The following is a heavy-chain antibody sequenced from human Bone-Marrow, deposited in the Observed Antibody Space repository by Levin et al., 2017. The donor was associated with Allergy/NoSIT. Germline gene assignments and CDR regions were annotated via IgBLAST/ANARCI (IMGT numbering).Heavy chain of an antibody. Sequence: ETLSLTCAGSGFTVSSDYMTWVRQAPGKGLEWVSVLYGSGATYYADSVKDRFAISRDSSKNTLFLQMNSLTVDDTAVYFCARDRVSGERAGYWGQGTLVTVSS. CDR2: LYGSGAT. CDR1: GFTVSSDY. V-gene: IGHV3-66*01. D-gene: IGHD3-10*01. CDR3: ARDRVSGERAGY. J-gene: IGHJ4*02.